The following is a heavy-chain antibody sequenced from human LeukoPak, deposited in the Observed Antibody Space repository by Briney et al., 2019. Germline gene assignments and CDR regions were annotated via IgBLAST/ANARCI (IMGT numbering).Heavy chain of an antibody. V-gene: IGHV4-38-2*02. CDR1: GSSITTYTH. CDR3: ARNSYSSSWYWW. CDR2: IHHTGNT. Sequence: PSETQSLTCTVSGSSITTYTHWGWIRQSPGKGLEWIASIHHTGNTYYNPSLESRVTISIDTSKNQFSLKLNSVTAADTAVYYCARNSYSSSWYWWWGQGTLVTVSS. J-gene: IGHJ4*02. D-gene: IGHD6-13*01.